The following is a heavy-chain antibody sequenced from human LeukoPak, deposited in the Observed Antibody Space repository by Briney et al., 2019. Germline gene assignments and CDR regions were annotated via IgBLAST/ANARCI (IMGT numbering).Heavy chain of an antibody. CDR2: IYYSGST. Sequence: TSETLSLTCTVSGGSISSYYWSWIRQPPGKGLEWIGYIYYSGSTNYNPSLKSRVTISVDTSKNQFSLKLSSVTAADTAVYYCARGADYSNYGDAFDIWGQGTMVTVSS. D-gene: IGHD4-11*01. CDR3: ARGADYSNYGDAFDI. J-gene: IGHJ3*02. CDR1: GGSISSYY. V-gene: IGHV4-59*12.